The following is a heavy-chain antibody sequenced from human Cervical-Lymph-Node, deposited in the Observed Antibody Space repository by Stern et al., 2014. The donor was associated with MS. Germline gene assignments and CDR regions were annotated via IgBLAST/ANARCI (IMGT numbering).Heavy chain of an antibody. J-gene: IGHJ5*02. D-gene: IGHD3-16*01. V-gene: IGHV3-9*01. CDR2: LGWNSEGR. CDR1: GFKFDDFA. CDR3: AKADDYAAGIDA. Sequence: EVHLVESGGGMVQPGRSLRLSCEASGFKFDDFAMHRVRQAPGKGLEWVSGLGWNSEGRGYADSVQGRFTISRDNAKSSLYLQMNSLTPEDTALYYCAKADDYAAGIDAWGQGTLVVVSS.